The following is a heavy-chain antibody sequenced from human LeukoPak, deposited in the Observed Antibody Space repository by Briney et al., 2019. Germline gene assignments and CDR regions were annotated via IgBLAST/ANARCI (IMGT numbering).Heavy chain of an antibody. D-gene: IGHD3-22*01. Sequence: GESLKISCKGSGYSFTSYWIGWVRQMPGKGLEWMGIIYPCDSDTRYSPSFQGQVTISADKSISTAYLQWSSLKASDTAMYYRARCWGRYYYDSSGYYCRDDAFDIWGQGTMVTVSS. J-gene: IGHJ3*02. CDR2: IYPCDSDT. CDR1: GYSFTSYW. V-gene: IGHV5-51*01. CDR3: ARCWGRYYYDSSGYYCRDDAFDI.